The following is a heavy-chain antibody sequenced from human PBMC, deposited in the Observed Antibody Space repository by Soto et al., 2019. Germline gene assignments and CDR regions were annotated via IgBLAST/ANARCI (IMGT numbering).Heavy chain of an antibody. V-gene: IGHV4-39*01. J-gene: IGHJ4*02. Sequence: QLQLQESGPGLVKPSETLSLTCTVSGDSISSNNYHCGWIRQPPGKGLEWIGRRYHSWNTYHNPSLNSRVTISVYTSKNRLSLYLRAVTAADTAVYYCARHRGHNGPNYWGQGTLVTVSS. CDR1: GDSISSNNYH. CDR2: RYHSWNT. D-gene: IGHD3-10*01. CDR3: ARHRGHNGPNY.